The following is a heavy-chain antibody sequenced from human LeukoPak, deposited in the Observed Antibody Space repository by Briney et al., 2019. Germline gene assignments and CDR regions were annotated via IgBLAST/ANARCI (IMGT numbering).Heavy chain of an antibody. CDR1: GFTFSSYW. Sequence: PGGSLRLSCAASGFTFSSYWMNWVRQAPGEGREWLANIRQDGNEKHYVDSVKGRFTMSRDNAKNSLYLQMNSLRAEDTAVYYCVRDVSGSSYGDYWGQGTLVTVSS. J-gene: IGHJ4*02. CDR2: IRQDGNEK. D-gene: IGHD5-18*01. V-gene: IGHV3-7*01. CDR3: VRDVSGSSYGDY.